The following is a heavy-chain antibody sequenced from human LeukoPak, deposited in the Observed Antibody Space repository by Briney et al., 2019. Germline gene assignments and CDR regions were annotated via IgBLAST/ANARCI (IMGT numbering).Heavy chain of an antibody. CDR2: IKQDGSEK. Sequence: GGSLRLSCEASGFTFSSYWMTWVRQAPGKGLEWVANIKQDGSEKYYVDSVKGRFTISRDNAKNSLYLQMNSLRVEDTAVYYCARGPPTRYMVRGVIDYWGQGTLVTGSS. D-gene: IGHD3-10*01. J-gene: IGHJ4*02. V-gene: IGHV3-7*03. CDR3: ARGPPTRYMVRGVIDY. CDR1: GFTFSSYW.